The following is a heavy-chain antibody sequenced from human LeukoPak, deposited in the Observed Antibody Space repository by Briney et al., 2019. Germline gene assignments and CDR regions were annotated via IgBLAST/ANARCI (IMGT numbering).Heavy chain of an antibody. V-gene: IGHV3-30*02. CDR3: AKEARYSGSWYYYYYGMDV. CDR1: GFTFSSYG. D-gene: IGHD6-13*01. CDR2: IWYDGSNK. Sequence: GGSLRLSCAASGFTFSSYGMHWVRQAPGKGLEWVAVIWYDGSNKYYADSVKGRFTISRDNSKNTLYLQMNSPRAEDAAVYYCAKEARYSGSWYYYYYGMDVWGQGTTVTVSS. J-gene: IGHJ6*02.